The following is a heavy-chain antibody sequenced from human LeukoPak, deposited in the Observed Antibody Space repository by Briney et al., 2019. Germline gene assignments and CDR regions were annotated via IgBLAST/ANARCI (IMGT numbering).Heavy chain of an antibody. CDR1: GGSIRDYY. Sequence: PSETLSLTCTVSGGSIRDYYWTWIRQPPGKGLEWIGYIYYSGSTNYNPSLKSRVTISVDTSKNQFSLNLSSVTAADTAVYYCARVRGIMITLLSRDLGMDVWGQGTTVTVSS. D-gene: IGHD3-10*01. CDR3: ARVRGIMITLLSRDLGMDV. CDR2: IYYSGST. J-gene: IGHJ6*02. V-gene: IGHV4-59*01.